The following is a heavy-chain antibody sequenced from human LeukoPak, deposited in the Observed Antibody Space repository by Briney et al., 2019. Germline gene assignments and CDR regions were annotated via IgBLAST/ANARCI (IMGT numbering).Heavy chain of an antibody. D-gene: IGHD2-2*01. V-gene: IGHV5-51*01. CDR2: IYPGDSET. CDR3: ARRYCSSTSCHLDY. Sequence: GESLKISWKGSGYSFTTYWIGWVRQMPGKGLEWMGIIYPGDSETRYSPSFQGQVPISADRSISTAYLQWSSLKASDTAIYYCARRYCSSTSCHLDYWGQGTLVTVSS. CDR1: GYSFTTYW. J-gene: IGHJ4*02.